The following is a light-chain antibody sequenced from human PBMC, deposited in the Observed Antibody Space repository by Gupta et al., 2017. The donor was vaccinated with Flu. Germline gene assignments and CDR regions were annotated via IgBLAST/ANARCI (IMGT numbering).Light chain of an antibody. CDR1: HRLLYSDVYTY. CDR2: EVS. V-gene: IGKV2-30*01. J-gene: IGKJ2*01. Sequence: DVVMISSPLALPVTLGQPPPISCRSGHRLLYSDVYTYLNWFQQRPGQSPRRLIYEVSNLDSGVPDRFSGSGSGTDFTLKISSVEAEDVGVYYCMKGARPSTFGQGTKLEIK. CDR3: MKGARPST.